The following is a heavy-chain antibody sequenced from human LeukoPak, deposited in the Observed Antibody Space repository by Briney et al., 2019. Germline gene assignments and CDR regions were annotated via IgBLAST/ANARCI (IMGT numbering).Heavy chain of an antibody. CDR3: AKDSSFDAFDI. D-gene: IGHD6-6*01. CDR1: GFTFSSYG. Sequence: GRSLRLSCAASGFTFSSYGMHWVRQAPGKGLEWVAVISYGGSNKYYADPVKGRFTISRDNSKNTLYLQMNSLRAEDTAVYYCAKDSSFDAFDIWGQGTMVTVSS. CDR2: ISYGGSNK. J-gene: IGHJ3*02. V-gene: IGHV3-30*18.